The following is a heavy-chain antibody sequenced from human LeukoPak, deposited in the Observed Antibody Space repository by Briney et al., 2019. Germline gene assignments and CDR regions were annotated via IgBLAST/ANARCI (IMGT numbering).Heavy chain of an antibody. J-gene: IGHJ4*02. CDR2: IYYSGST. CDR1: GGSISSSSYY. CDR3: ARRRVFYGDYSSPYFDY. Sequence: SETLSLTCTVSGGSISSSSYYWGWIRQPPGEGLEWIGSIYYSGSTYYNPSLKSRVTISVDTSKNQFSLKLSSVTAADTAVYYCARRRVFYGDYSSPYFDYWGQGTLVTVSS. D-gene: IGHD4-17*01. V-gene: IGHV4-39*01.